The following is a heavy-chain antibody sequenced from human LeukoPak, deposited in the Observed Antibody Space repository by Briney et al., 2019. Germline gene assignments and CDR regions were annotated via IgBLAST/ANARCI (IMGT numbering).Heavy chain of an antibody. J-gene: IGHJ4*02. CDR2: IDPSDSYT. CDR3: ARNRYYYDFSGYYVDY. V-gene: IGHV5-10-1*01. Sequence: GESLNISCKGSGYSLSSYWISWVRQMPGKGLEWMGSIDPSDSYTNCSPSFQGHVTISTDKSISTAYLQWSSLRASDTAMYYCARNRYYYDFSGYYVDYWGQGTLVTVSS. CDR1: GYSLSSYW. D-gene: IGHD3-22*01.